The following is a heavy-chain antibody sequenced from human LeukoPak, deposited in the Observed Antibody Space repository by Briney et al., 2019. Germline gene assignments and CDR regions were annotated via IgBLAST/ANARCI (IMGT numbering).Heavy chain of an antibody. J-gene: IGHJ3*02. CDR1: GFTFSDYY. CDR2: ISSSDNTR. CDR3: ARALHDAFDI. Sequence: PGGSLRLSCAASGFTFSDYYMGWVRQAPGKGLEWVSYISSSDNTRYYADSVKGRFTISRDNAKNSLYLQMNSLRAEDTAAYYCARALHDAFDIWGQGTMVTVSS. V-gene: IGHV3-11*04.